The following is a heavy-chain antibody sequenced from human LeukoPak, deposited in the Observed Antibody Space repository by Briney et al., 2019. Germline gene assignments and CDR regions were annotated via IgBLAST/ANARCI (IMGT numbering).Heavy chain of an antibody. CDR3: ARYKKFWSGPSNWFDP. Sequence: SETLSLTCAVSGYSISSGYYWGWIRQPPGKGLEWIGSIYHSGSTYYNPSLKSRVTISVDTSKNQFSLKLSPVTAADTAVYYCARYKKFWSGPSNWFDPWGQGTLVTVSS. V-gene: IGHV4-38-2*01. J-gene: IGHJ5*02. D-gene: IGHD3-3*01. CDR2: IYHSGST. CDR1: GYSISSGYY.